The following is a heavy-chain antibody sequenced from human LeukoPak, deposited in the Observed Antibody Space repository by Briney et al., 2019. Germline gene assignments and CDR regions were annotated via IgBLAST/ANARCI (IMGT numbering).Heavy chain of an antibody. V-gene: IGHV3-48*03. D-gene: IGHD2-15*01. CDR2: ISSSGKTK. Sequence: GGSLRLSCAASGFTFSGYEMNWVRQAPGKGLEWVSYISSSGKTKFYADSVKGRFTISRDNAKNSLYLQMNSLRAEDTAVYYCARSIHCSGGSCAFDYWGQGTLVTVSS. CDR3: ARSIHCSGGSCAFDY. J-gene: IGHJ4*02. CDR1: GFTFSGYE.